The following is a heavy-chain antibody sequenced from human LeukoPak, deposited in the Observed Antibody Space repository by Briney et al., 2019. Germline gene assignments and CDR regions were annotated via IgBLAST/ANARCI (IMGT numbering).Heavy chain of an antibody. CDR1: GYTFTSYD. Sequence: ASVKVSCKASGYTFTSYDINWARQATGQGLEWMGWMNPNSGNTGYAQKFQGRVTMTRNTSISTAYMELSSLRSEDTAVYYCARAGSSGWSYYYYGMDVWGQGTTVTVSS. J-gene: IGHJ6*02. V-gene: IGHV1-8*01. CDR3: ARAGSSGWSYYYYGMDV. D-gene: IGHD6-19*01. CDR2: MNPNSGNT.